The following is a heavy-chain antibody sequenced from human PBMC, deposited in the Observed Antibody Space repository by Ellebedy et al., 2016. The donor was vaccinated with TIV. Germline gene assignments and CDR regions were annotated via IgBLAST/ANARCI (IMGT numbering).Heavy chain of an antibody. CDR3: ARLGVIAAAGASDY. D-gene: IGHD6-13*01. V-gene: IGHV4-34*01. CDR1: GGSFSGYY. CDR2: INHSGST. J-gene: IGHJ4*02. Sequence: MPSETLSLTCAVYGGSFSGYYWSWIRQPPGKGLEWIGEINHSGSTNYNPSLKSRVTISVDTSKNQFSLKLSSVTAADTAVYYCARLGVIAAAGASDYWGQGTLVIVSS.